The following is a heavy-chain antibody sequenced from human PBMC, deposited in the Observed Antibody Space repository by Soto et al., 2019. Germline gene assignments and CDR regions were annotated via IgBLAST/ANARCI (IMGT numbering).Heavy chain of an antibody. J-gene: IGHJ4*02. CDR3: ARDPPIPAAGSDY. D-gene: IGHD6-13*01. V-gene: IGHV3-7*01. Sequence: EVQLVESGGGLVQPGGSLRLSCAASGFTFTTYWMSWVRQAPGKGLEWLANIDQDGSDKYYVDSVKGRFTISRDNAKNSLFLQLNTLRAEDTAVYYCARDPPIPAAGSDYWGQGTRVTVSS. CDR2: IDQDGSDK. CDR1: GFTFTTYW.